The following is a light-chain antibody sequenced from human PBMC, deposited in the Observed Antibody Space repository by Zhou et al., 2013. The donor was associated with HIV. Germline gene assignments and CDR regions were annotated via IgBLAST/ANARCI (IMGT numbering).Light chain of an antibody. Sequence: EIVMTQSPATLSVSPGERATLSCRASQSVSSNLAWYQQKPGQAPRLLIYGASTRATGIPARFSGSGSGTDFTLTISRLEPEDFAVYYCQQYVSSPLTFGGGTKVGIK. CDR3: QQYVSSPLT. CDR2: GAS. V-gene: IGKV3-15*01. CDR1: QSVSSN. J-gene: IGKJ4*01.